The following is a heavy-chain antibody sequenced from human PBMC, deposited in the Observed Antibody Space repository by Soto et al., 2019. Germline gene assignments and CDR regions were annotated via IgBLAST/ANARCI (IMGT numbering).Heavy chain of an antibody. CDR3: ARQGSWPYYYYGLDV. Sequence: ASVKVSCKASGYTFTTSGISCVRQAPGQGLEWMGWISTYNGDTNSAQKFQGRVTMTADTSTGTVYMELMSLKSDDTAVYYCARQGSWPYYYYGLDVWGQGTTVTVSS. V-gene: IGHV1-18*01. D-gene: IGHD1-26*01. J-gene: IGHJ6*02. CDR2: ISTYNGDT. CDR1: GYTFTTSG.